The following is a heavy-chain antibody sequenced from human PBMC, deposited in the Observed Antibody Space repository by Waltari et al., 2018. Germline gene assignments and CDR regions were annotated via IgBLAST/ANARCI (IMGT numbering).Heavy chain of an antibody. CDR1: GFTFSSSG. CDR3: ARDSLGDTLGY. Sequence: EVQLVESGGGLVQPGGSLSPSCAASGFTFSSSGMVGVRQGPGKGREWVANIKKEGSEKYYVDSVKGRFTISRDNAKNSLYLQINSLRAEDTAVYYCARDSLGDTLGYWGQGTLVTVSS. D-gene: IGHD2-2*02. CDR2: IKKEGSEK. J-gene: IGHJ4*02. V-gene: IGHV3-7*01.